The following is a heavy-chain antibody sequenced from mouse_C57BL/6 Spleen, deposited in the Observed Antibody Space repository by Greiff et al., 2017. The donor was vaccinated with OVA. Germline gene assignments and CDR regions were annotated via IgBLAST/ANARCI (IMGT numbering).Heavy chain of an antibody. D-gene: IGHD1-1*01. CDR1: GYTFTDYN. CDR2: INPNNGGT. CDR3: ARAGLPEFITTVVATRYFDV. Sequence: VQLQQSGPELVKPGASVKIPCKASGYTFTDYNMDWVKQSHGKSLEWIGDINPNNGGTIYNQKFKGKATLTVDKSSSTAYMELRSLTSEDTAVYYCARAGLPEFITTVVATRYFDVWGTGTTVTVSS. J-gene: IGHJ1*03. V-gene: IGHV1-18*01.